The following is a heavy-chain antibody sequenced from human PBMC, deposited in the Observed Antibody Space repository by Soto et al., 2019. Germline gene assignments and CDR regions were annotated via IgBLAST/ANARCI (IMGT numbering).Heavy chain of an antibody. D-gene: IGHD5-12*01. Sequence: GGSLRLSCAASGFTFSSYAMSWVRQAPGKGLEWVSAISGSGGSTYYADSVKGRFTISRDNSKNTLYLQMNSLRAEDTAVYYCAKGPLATIGAPPYYYYYYYMDVWGKGTTVTVSS. J-gene: IGHJ6*03. CDR1: GFTFSSYA. V-gene: IGHV3-23*01. CDR2: ISGSGGST. CDR3: AKGPLATIGAPPYYYYYYYMDV.